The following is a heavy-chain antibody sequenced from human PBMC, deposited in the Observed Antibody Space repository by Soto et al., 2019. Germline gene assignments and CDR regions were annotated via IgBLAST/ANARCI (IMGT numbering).Heavy chain of an antibody. V-gene: IGHV3-30*18. CDR1: GFTFSSYG. D-gene: IGHD2-15*01. CDR3: AKDRIARVVVAPSDY. CDR2: ITYDGSNN. Sequence: QVQLVESGGGAVQPGRSLRLSCAASGFTFSSYGMHWERQAAGMGLEWVAVITYDGSNNYDADSVKGRFTISRDNSKNSLYLQMNRLRAEDTAVSYFAKDRIARVVVAPSDYWGQGTLVTVSS. J-gene: IGHJ4*02.